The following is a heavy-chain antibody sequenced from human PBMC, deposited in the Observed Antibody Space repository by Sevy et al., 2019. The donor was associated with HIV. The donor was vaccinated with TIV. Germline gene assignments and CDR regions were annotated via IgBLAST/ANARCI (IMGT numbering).Heavy chain of an antibody. CDR1: EFTFSRNG. D-gene: IGHD6-13*01. CDR2: ISYDGDSK. J-gene: IGHJ4*02. Sequence: GGSLRLSCAASEFTFSRNGMHWVRQVPGKGLEWVALISYDGDSKNYADSVKGRFTISRDNSKNTVYLHMNSLRSEDTAVYYCAKEGVSWYLDFWGQGTLVTVSS. CDR3: AKEGVSWYLDF. V-gene: IGHV3-30*18.